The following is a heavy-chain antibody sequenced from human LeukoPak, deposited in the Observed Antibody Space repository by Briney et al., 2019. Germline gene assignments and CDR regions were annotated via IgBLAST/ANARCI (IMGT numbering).Heavy chain of an antibody. V-gene: IGHV3-43*02. CDR3: AKGYCSGGSCYYFDY. Sequence: GGSLRLSCAASGFTFEDYAMHWVRQAPGKGLEWVSLITGNGGSTYYADSMKGRFTISRENSKNSLYLQMNRLRTEDTALYYCAKGYCSGGSCYYFDYWGQGTLVTVSS. CDR2: ITGNGGST. CDR1: GFTFEDYA. D-gene: IGHD2-15*01. J-gene: IGHJ4*02.